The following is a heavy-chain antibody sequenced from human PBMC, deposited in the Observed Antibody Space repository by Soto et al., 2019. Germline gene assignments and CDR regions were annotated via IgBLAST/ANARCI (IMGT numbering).Heavy chain of an antibody. CDR1: GGTFSSYA. CDR2: MNPICGNT. J-gene: IGHJ5*02. V-gene: IGHV1-8*02. Sequence: GASVKVSCKASGGTFSSYAISWVRQAPGQGLEWMGGMNPICGNTGYAQKFQGRVTMTRNTSTSTAYMELSSLRSEDTAVYYCARGGVTDYGDYPFDPWGQGTLVTVSS. CDR3: ARGGVTDYGDYPFDP. D-gene: IGHD4-17*01.